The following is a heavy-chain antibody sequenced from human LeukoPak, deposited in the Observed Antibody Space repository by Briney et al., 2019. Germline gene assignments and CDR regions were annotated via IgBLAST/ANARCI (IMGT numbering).Heavy chain of an antibody. CDR2: INHSGST. CDR3: ARRVIAATLDY. CDR1: GGSFSGYY. J-gene: IGHJ4*02. V-gene: IGHV4-34*01. Sequence: SETLSLTCAVYGGSFSGYYWSWIRQPPGKGLEWIGEINHSGSTNYNPSLKSRVTISVDTSKNQFSLKLSSVTAADTAIYYCARRVIAATLDYWGRGTLVTVSA. D-gene: IGHD2/OR15-2a*01.